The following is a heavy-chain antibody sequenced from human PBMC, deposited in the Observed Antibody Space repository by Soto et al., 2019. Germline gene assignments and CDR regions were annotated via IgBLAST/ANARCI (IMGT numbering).Heavy chain of an antibody. J-gene: IGHJ3*01. CDR1: GGTFNGYG. CDR3: ARGVSNSGAYYTGQSAYDL. V-gene: IGHV1-69*06. D-gene: IGHD3-10*01. Sequence: QVQLVQSGAVVKKPGSSVEVSCKASGGTFNGYGISWVRQAPGQGLAWMGGTVPVFDTSKYAPRFQGRVTITADKSTSTAYVELSSVSSEDTAIYFCARGVSNSGAYYTGQSAYDLWGQGTLVIVSS. CDR2: TVPVFDTS.